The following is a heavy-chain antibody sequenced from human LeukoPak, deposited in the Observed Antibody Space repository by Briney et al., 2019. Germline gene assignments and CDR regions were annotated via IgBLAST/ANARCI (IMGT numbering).Heavy chain of an antibody. CDR2: IYYSGST. J-gene: IGHJ4*02. Sequence: PSETLCLTCTVSGGSISRSSYYWGWIRQPPGKGLEWIGCIYYSGSTYYNPSLKSRVTISVDTSKTQFSLKLSSVTAADTAVYYCARQYSGSYPYYFDYWGQGTLVTVSS. CDR3: ARQYSGSYPYYFDY. D-gene: IGHD1-26*01. V-gene: IGHV4-39*01. CDR1: GGSISRSSYY.